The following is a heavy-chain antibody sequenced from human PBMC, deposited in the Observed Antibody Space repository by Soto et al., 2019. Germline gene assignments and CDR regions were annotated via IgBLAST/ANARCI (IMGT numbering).Heavy chain of an antibody. V-gene: IGHV3-49*03. J-gene: IGHJ3*02. D-gene: IGHD5-18*01. CDR3: TIITAMSSYDAFDI. CDR1: GFTFGDYA. CDR2: IRSKAYGGTT. Sequence: GESLKISCTASGFTFGDYAMSWFRQAPGKGLEWVGFIRSKAYGGTTEYAASVKGRFTISRDDSKSIAYLQMNSLKTEDTAVYYCTIITAMSSYDAFDIWGQGTMVTVSS.